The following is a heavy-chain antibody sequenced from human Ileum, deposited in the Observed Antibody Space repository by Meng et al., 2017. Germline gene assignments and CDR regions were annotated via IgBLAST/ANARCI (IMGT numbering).Heavy chain of an antibody. Sequence: QVQLQESGPGLVKPAQTLSPTCSVSNGSLTNVNNYWNWIRQAPGQALEHIGYIYYDGSSYATPSLKSRVTMSIDTSTNQFSLRLDSVTAADTAVYYCAREFYVDTAMVIDSWGPGALVTVSS. J-gene: IGHJ4*02. CDR2: IYYDGSS. D-gene: IGHD5-18*01. CDR3: AREFYVDTAMVIDS. CDR1: NGSLTNVNNY. V-gene: IGHV4-30-4*01.